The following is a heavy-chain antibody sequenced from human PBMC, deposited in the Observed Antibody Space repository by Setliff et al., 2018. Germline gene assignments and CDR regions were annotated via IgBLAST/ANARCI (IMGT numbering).Heavy chain of an antibody. CDR3: ARSGGPRHGDYVAY. CDR2: IYYSGST. V-gene: IGHV4-59*04. Sequence: SETLSLTCTVSGGSISNYYWSWIRQPAGKGLEWIGSIYYSGSTYYSPSLESRVVVSVDTSKNQFSLKVNSVTAADTAVYYCARSGGPRHGDYVAYWGQGTLVTVSS. CDR1: GGSISNYY. J-gene: IGHJ4*02. D-gene: IGHD2-8*01.